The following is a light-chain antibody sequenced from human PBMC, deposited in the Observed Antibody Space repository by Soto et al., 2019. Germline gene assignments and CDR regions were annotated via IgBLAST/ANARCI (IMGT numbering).Light chain of an antibody. CDR2: EIS. J-gene: IGKJ3*01. CDR1: QGVRNA. CDR3: LQNNAYPFT. Sequence: DIQMTQSPSSLSASAGDRVTITCRASQGVRNALDWYQQKPGKAPKRLIYEISSLQSGGPSRFSGSGSGTEFTLTISSLQPEDFATYYCLQNNAYPFTFGPGTKVDV. V-gene: IGKV1-17*01.